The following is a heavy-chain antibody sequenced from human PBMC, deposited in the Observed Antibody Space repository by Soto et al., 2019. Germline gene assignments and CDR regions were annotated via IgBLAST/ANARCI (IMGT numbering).Heavy chain of an antibody. Sequence: QVQLQESGPGLVKPSQTLSLTCTVSGGSISSGGYYWSWIRQHPGKGLEWIGYIYYSGSTYYNPSLKSRVXXSXDXXKNQFSRKLGSVTAADTALYFCARVREYYHYGMYVWGQGTTVTVSS. J-gene: IGHJ6*02. D-gene: IGHD2-2*01. V-gene: IGHV4-31*03. CDR3: ARVREYYHYGMYV. CDR2: IYYSGST. CDR1: GGSISSGGYY.